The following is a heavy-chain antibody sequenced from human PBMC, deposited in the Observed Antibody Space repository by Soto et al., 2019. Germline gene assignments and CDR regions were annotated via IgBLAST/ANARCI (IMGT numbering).Heavy chain of an antibody. CDR1: GFTFSHYG. CDR2: ISYDGSNK. J-gene: IGHJ4*02. CDR3: ARYSGKYQGPIDY. D-gene: IGHD1-26*01. Sequence: QVQLVESGGGVVQPRRSLRLSCAASGFTFSHYGIHWVRQAPGKGLEWLAVISYDGSNKHYADSVKGRFTVSRDNSKNTLYLQMNSLRAEDTAVSFCARYSGKYQGPIDYWGQGTLVTVSS. V-gene: IGHV3-30*03.